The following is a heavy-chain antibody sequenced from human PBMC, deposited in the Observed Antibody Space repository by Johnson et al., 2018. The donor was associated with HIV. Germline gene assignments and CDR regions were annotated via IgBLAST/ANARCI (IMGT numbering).Heavy chain of an antibody. V-gene: IGHV3-9*01. Sequence: LVESGGGLVQPGRSLRLSCAASGFTFDDYAMHWVRQAPGKGLEWVSGISWNSGSIGYADSVKGRFTISRDNAKNSLYLQMNSLRAEDTALYYCAKDITEVPKCGAFDIWGQGTMVTVSS. CDR2: ISWNSGSI. CDR3: AKDITEVPKCGAFDI. D-gene: IGHD4-23*01. CDR1: GFTFDDYA. J-gene: IGHJ3*02.